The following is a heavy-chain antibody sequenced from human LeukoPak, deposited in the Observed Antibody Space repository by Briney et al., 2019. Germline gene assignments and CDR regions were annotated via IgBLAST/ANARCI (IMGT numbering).Heavy chain of an antibody. CDR3: AKDLGYGDFEYFQN. V-gene: IGHV3-23*01. D-gene: IGHD4-17*01. J-gene: IGHJ1*01. Sequence: GGSLRLSCAASGFTFSSYDMSWVRQAPGKGLEWVSGISGSGDNTYYADSVKGRFTISSDNSKNTLYLQMNSLSAEDTAIYYCAKDLGYGDFEYFQNWGRGTLVTVSS. CDR1: GFTFSSYD. CDR2: ISGSGDNT.